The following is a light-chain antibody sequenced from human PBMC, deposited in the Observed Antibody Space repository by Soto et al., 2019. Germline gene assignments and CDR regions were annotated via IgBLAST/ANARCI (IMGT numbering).Light chain of an antibody. V-gene: IGKV1-39*01. Sequence: DIPMTQSPSSLSASAGDRVTITCRASQTIDKFLSWYQQKPGKAPNLLISPASTLQTGVPSRFSGSGSGTDFTLTISSLQPEDFATYFCQQTYSLPWTFGQGTTVEIK. J-gene: IGKJ1*01. CDR2: PAS. CDR1: QTIDKF. CDR3: QQTYSLPWT.